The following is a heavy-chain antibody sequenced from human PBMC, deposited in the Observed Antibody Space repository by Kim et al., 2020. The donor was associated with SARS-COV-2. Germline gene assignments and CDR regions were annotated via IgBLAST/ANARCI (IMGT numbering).Heavy chain of an antibody. Sequence: SETLSLTCTVSGASISTTNYYWGWIRQPPGKGLEWIASIFYSGTTYYNPSLKSRVTISVDTSKNQFSLMLNSVFAADTAVYYCARTLGGSYYVYHYWGQGTLVTVSS. J-gene: IGHJ4*02. D-gene: IGHD1-26*01. CDR2: IFYSGTT. CDR1: GASISTTNYY. V-gene: IGHV4-39*01. CDR3: ARTLGGSYYVYHY.